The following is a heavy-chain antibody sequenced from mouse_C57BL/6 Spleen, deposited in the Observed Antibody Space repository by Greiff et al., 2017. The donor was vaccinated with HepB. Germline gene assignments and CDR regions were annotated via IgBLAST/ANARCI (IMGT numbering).Heavy chain of an antibody. CDR2: INPSTGGT. D-gene: IGHD1-1*01. Sequence: VQLQQSGPELVKPGASVKISCKASGYSFTGYYMNWVKQSPEKSLEWIGEINPSTGGTTYNQKFKAKATLTVDKSSSTAYMQLKSLTSEDSAVYYCYYYGSSYDAMDYWGQGTSVTVSS. V-gene: IGHV1-42*01. CDR1: GYSFTGYY. CDR3: YYYGSSYDAMDY. J-gene: IGHJ4*01.